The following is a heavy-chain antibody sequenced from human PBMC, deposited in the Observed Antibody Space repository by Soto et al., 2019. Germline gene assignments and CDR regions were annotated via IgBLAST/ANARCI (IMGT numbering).Heavy chain of an antibody. D-gene: IGHD6-13*01. Sequence: PGGSLRLSCTASAFTFSNAWMSWVRQAPGKGLEWVGRIKSKTDGGTTDYAAPVKGRFTISRDDSKNTLYLQMNSLKTEDTAVYYCTTELQQRLVLRSWFDPWGQGTLVTVSS. J-gene: IGHJ5*02. CDR2: IKSKTDGGTT. CDR3: TTELQQRLVLRSWFDP. CDR1: AFTFSNAW. V-gene: IGHV3-15*01.